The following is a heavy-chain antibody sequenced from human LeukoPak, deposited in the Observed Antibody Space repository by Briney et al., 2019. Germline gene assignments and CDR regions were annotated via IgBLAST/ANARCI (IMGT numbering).Heavy chain of an antibody. J-gene: IGHJ4*02. CDR1: GFTFSSYG. CDR3: AKDLAATIMGFDY. D-gene: IGHD5-12*01. V-gene: IGHV3-30*18. CDR2: ISYDGSNK. Sequence: PGGSLRLSCAASGFTFSSYGMHWVRQAPGKGLEWVAVISYDGSNKYYADSVKGRFTISRDNSKNTLYLQMNSLRAEDTAVYYCAKDLAATIMGFDYWGQGTLVTVSS.